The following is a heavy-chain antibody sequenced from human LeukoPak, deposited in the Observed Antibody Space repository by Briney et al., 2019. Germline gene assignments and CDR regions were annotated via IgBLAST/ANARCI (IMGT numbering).Heavy chain of an antibody. CDR1: GYTFTGYY. J-gene: IGHJ4*02. V-gene: IGHV1-2*04. Sequence: ASVKVSCKASGYTFTGYYMHWVRQAPGRGLEWMGWINPNSGGTNYAQKFQGWVTMTRDTSISTAYMELSRLRSDDTAVYYCARGIVGATSGFDYWGQGTLVTVSS. CDR3: ARGIVGATSGFDY. D-gene: IGHD1-26*01. CDR2: INPNSGGT.